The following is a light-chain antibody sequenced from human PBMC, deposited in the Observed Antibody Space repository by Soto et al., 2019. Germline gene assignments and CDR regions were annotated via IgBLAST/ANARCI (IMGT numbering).Light chain of an antibody. Sequence: DIQMTQSPSSLSASVGDRVTITCRASQSISGYLNWYQQKPGKAPKLLIYAASSLQSGVPSRFSGSGSGTDFTLTISSLQPEDFATYYCQQGYSSPRTFGQGTKLEIK. J-gene: IGKJ2*01. CDR1: QSISGY. CDR2: AAS. V-gene: IGKV1-39*01. CDR3: QQGYSSPRT.